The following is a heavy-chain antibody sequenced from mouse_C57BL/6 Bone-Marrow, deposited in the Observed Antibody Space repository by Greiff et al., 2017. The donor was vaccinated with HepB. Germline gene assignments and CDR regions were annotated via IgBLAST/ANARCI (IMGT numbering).Heavy chain of an antibody. CDR3: ARDRAITTVPHYAMDY. CDR2: ISDGGSYT. J-gene: IGHJ4*01. V-gene: IGHV5-4*01. Sequence: LEWVATISDGGSYTYYPDNVKGRFTISRDNAKNNLYLQMSHLKSEDTAMYYCARDRAITTVPHYAMDYWGQGTSVTVSS. D-gene: IGHD1-1*01.